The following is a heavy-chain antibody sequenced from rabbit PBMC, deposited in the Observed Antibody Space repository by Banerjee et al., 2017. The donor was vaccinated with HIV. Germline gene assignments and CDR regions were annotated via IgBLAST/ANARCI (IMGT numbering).Heavy chain of an antibody. CDR2: IYNGDGST. Sequence: QSLEESGGDLVKPGGTLTLTCKASGIDLSSYYHMCWVRQAPGKGLEWIACIYNGDGSTCYASWVNGRFTISKTSSTTVTLQMTSLTAADTATYFCARGAWTGYVYTAALDLWGQGTLVTVS. J-gene: IGHJ3*01. CDR3: ARGAWTGYVYTAALDL. V-gene: IGHV1S40*01. CDR1: GIDLSSYYH. D-gene: IGHD6-1*01.